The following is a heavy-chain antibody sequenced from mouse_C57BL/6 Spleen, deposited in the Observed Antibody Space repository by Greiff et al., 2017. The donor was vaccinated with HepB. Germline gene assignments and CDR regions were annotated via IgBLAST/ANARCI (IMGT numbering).Heavy chain of an antibody. Sequence: VQLVESGAELVKPGASVKMSCKASGYTFTSYWITWVKQRPGQGLEWIGDIYPGSGSTNYNEKFKSKATLTVDTSSSTAYMQLSSLTSEDSAVYYCARGVTTVVAHFDYWGQGTTLTVSS. CDR1: GYTFTSYW. CDR2: IYPGSGST. CDR3: ARGVTTVVAHFDY. J-gene: IGHJ2*01. D-gene: IGHD1-1*01. V-gene: IGHV1-55*01.